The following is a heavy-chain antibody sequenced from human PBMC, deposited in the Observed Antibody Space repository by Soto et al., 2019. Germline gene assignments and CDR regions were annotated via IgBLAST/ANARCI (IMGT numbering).Heavy chain of an antibody. J-gene: IGHJ6*02. CDR1: GYTFTGYY. D-gene: IGHD5-12*01. V-gene: IGHV1-2*02. CDR3: ARDSANSGYVYREWMDV. CDR2: INPNSGGT. Sequence: ASVKVSCKASGYTFTGYYMHWVRQAPGQGLEWMGWINPNSGGTNYAQKFQGRVTMTRDTSISTAYMELSRLRSDDTAVYYCARDSANSGYVYREWMDVWGQGTTVTVYS.